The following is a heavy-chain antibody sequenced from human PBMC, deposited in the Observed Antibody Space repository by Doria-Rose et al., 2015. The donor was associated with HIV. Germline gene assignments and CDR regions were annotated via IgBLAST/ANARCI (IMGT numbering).Heavy chain of an antibody. CDR3: ARIKSSSWYHKYYFDF. CDR1: GVSLSSPGMG. J-gene: IGHJ4*02. D-gene: IGHD6-13*01. V-gene: IGHV2-26*01. Sequence: QVTLKESGPVLVKPTETLTLTCTVSGVSLSSPGMGVSWIRQPPGKALEWLANIFSDDGRSYKTSLKSRLTISRGTSKSQVVLTMTDMDPVDTATYYCARIKSSSWYHKYYFDFWGQGTLVIVSA. CDR2: IFSDDGR.